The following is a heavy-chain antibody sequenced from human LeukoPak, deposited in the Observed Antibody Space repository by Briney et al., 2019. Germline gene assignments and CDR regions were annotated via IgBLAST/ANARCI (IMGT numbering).Heavy chain of an antibody. CDR2: IYNGGST. J-gene: IGHJ4*02. CDR1: GFTVSSNY. Sequence: GGSLRLSCAASGFTVSSNYMSWVRQAPGKGLEWVSVIYNGGSTYYADSVKGRFTISRDNSKNTLYLQMNSLRAEDTAVYYCARGSPPAASDYWGQGTLVTVSS. CDR3: ARGSPPAASDY. V-gene: IGHV3-53*01. D-gene: IGHD2-2*01.